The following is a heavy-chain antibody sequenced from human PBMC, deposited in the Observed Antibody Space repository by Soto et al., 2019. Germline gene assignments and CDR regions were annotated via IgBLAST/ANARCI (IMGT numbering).Heavy chain of an antibody. CDR1: GGSISNYY. Sequence: SETLSLTCTVSGGSISNYYWSWIRQPPGKGLEWIGYTHYSGSTNYSPSLKSRVTISVDMSKNQFSLKLSSVTAADTAVYYCARGEVVALGYWGQGTLVTVSS. CDR3: ARGEVVALGY. J-gene: IGHJ4*02. V-gene: IGHV4-59*12. CDR2: THYSGST. D-gene: IGHD2-15*01.